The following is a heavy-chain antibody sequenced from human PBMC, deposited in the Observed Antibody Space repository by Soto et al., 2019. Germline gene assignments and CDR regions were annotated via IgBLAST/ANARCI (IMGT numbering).Heavy chain of an antibody. CDR1: GFTFSSYS. CDR2: ISSDGNYI. J-gene: IGHJ4*02. D-gene: IGHD3-16*01. Sequence: PRLSCAASGFTFSSYSMNWVRQAPGKGLEWVSFISSDGNYIYYADSMKGRFTISRDNAKSSLYLRLNSLRAEDTAVYYCTTGRYTFGLDSWGQGTLVTVSS. CDR3: TTGRYTFGLDS. V-gene: IGHV3-21*01.